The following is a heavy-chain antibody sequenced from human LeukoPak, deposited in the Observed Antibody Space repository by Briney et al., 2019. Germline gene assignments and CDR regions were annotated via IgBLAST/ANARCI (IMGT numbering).Heavy chain of an antibody. V-gene: IGHV3-11*01. D-gene: IGHD2/OR15-2a*01. Sequence: GGSLRLSCAASGFTFGDYYMSWIRQAPGKGLEWVSYISSSGNTIYYADSVKGRFTISRDNARNSLHLQMNSLRADDTAVYYCAKNRGATAGTFDYWGPGTLVTVSS. CDR3: AKNRGATAGTFDY. CDR2: ISSSGNTI. J-gene: IGHJ4*02. CDR1: GFTFGDYY.